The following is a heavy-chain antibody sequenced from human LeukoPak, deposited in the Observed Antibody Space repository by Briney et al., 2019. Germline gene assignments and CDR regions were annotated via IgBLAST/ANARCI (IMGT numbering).Heavy chain of an antibody. CDR1: GYSFSAYW. D-gene: IGHD1-26*01. Sequence: GESLKISCKGSGYSFSAYWIGWVRQMPGKGLEWMGRIDPSDSYTNYGPSFQGHVTISADKSISTAYLQWSSLKASDTAMYYCARSPYSFDWLGPWGQGTLVTVSS. J-gene: IGHJ5*02. V-gene: IGHV5-10-1*01. CDR2: IDPSDSYT. CDR3: ARSPYSFDWLGP.